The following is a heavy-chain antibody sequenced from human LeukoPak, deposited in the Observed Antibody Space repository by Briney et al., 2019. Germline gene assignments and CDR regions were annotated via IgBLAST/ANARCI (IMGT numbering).Heavy chain of an antibody. CDR1: GGSISSSSYY. CDR2: IYYSGST. Sequence: PSETLSLTCTVSGGSISSSSYYWGWIRQPPGKGLEWIGSIYYSGSTYYNPSLKSRVTISVDTSKNQFSLKLSSVTAADTAVYYGARHQGYSSSWYAYWGQGTLVAVSS. CDR3: ARHQGYSSSWYAY. V-gene: IGHV4-39*01. D-gene: IGHD6-13*01. J-gene: IGHJ4*02.